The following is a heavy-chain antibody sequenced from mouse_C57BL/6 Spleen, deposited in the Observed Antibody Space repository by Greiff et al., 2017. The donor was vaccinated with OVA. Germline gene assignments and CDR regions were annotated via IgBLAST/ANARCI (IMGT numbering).Heavy chain of an antibody. J-gene: IGHJ1*03. V-gene: IGHV1-74*01. CDR3: AIGRDSYWYFDV. CDR2: IHPSDSDT. CDR1: GYTFTSYW. Sequence: QVQLQQPGAELVKPGASVKVSCKASGYTFTSYWMHWVKQRPGQGLEWIGRIHPSDSDTNYNQKFKGKATLTVDKSSSTAYMQPSSLTSEDSAVYYCAIGRDSYWYFDVWGTGTTVTVSS.